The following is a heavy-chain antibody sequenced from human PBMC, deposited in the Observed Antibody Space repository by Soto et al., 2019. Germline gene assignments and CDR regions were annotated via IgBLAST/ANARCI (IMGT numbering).Heavy chain of an antibody. CDR1: GFTFISSA. D-gene: IGHD6-6*01. Sequence: GPSVKVSCKASGFTFISSAVQWVRQARGQRLEWIGWIVVGYGNTKYAQKFQERVTITTDMSTSTAYMELSSLRSEDTAVYYCAADPPRIAVRTPYYYGMDVWGQGTTVTVSS. J-gene: IGHJ6*02. V-gene: IGHV1-58*01. CDR3: AADPPRIAVRTPYYYGMDV. CDR2: IVVGYGNT.